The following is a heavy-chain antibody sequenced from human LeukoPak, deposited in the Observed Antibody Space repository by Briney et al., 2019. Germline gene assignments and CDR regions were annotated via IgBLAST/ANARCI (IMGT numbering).Heavy chain of an antibody. CDR1: GYTFTSYV. J-gene: IGHJ6*03. CDR3: ARVRVTTSFYYYYYMDV. V-gene: IGHV1-18*01. CDR2: ISAYNGNT. Sequence: ASVKVSCKAFGYTFTSYVISWVRQAPGQGLEWMGWISAYNGNTNYAQKLQGRVTMTTDTSTSTAYMELRSLRSDDTAVYYCARVRVTTSFYYYYYMDVWGKGTTVTVSS. D-gene: IGHD4-17*01.